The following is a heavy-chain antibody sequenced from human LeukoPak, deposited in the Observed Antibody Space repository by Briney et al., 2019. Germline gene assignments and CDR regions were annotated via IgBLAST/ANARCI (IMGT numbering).Heavy chain of an antibody. CDR2: IYPGDSNT. CDR3: ARRDDILTGYLDY. V-gene: IGHV5-51*01. D-gene: IGHD3-9*01. Sequence: GESLKISCKASGYTFTSYWIGWVRQMPGKGLEWVGFIYPGDSNTRYSPSFKGQVTISADKSISTAYLQWSSLKASDTAMYYCARRDDILTGYLDYWGQGTLVTVSS. CDR1: GYTFTSYW. J-gene: IGHJ4*02.